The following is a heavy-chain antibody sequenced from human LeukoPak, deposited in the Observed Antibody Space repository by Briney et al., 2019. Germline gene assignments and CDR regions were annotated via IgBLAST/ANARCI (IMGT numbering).Heavy chain of an antibody. CDR2: VSGSGGGT. D-gene: IGHD6-13*01. V-gene: IGHV3-23*01. Sequence: PGGSLRLSCAASGFTVSSNYMSWVRQAPGKGLEWVSAVSGSGGGTYYADSVKGRFTISRDNSKNTLYLQMTSLRAEDTAVYYCAKDASSWPPNNWFDPWGQGTLVSVSS. J-gene: IGHJ5*02. CDR1: GFTVSSNY. CDR3: AKDASSWPPNNWFDP.